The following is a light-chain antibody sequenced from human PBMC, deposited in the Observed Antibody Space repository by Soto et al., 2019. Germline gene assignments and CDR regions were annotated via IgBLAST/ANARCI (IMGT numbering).Light chain of an antibody. CDR2: TNN. V-gene: IGLV1-44*01. CDR3: AAWDDSLSGYV. J-gene: IGLJ1*01. Sequence: QAVVTQPPSASGAPGQRVTISCSGSSSNIGSNTVDWYQHLPGTAPKLLIYTNNQRPSGVPDRFSGSKSGTSASLAISGLQSEDAADYYCAAWDDSLSGYVFGTGTQLTVL. CDR1: SSNIGSNT.